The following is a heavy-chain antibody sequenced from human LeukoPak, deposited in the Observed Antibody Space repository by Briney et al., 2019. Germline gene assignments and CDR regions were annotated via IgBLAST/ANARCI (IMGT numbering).Heavy chain of an antibody. CDR1: GGTFSSYA. J-gene: IGHJ6*03. D-gene: IGHD6-13*01. CDR2: IIPIFGTA. Sequence: ASVKVSCKASGGTFSSYAISWVRQAPGQGLEWMGGIIPIFGTANYAQKFQGRGTITADKSTSTAYMELSSLRSEDTAVYYCARRGSASSSWHYYYYMDVWGKGTTVTVSS. CDR3: ARRGSASSSWHYYYYMDV. V-gene: IGHV1-69*06.